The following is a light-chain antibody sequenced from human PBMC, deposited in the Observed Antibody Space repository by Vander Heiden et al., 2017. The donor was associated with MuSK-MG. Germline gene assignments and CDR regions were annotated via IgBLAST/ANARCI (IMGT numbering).Light chain of an antibody. Sequence: DIQITQSPSSLSASVGDRVTITCRASQSISSYLNWYQQKPGKAPKLLIYAASSLQSGVPSRFSGSGSGTDFTLTISRLQPEDFATYYCQQSDSTPITFGPGTKVDIK. J-gene: IGKJ3*01. CDR2: AAS. V-gene: IGKV1-39*01. CDR1: QSISSY. CDR3: QQSDSTPIT.